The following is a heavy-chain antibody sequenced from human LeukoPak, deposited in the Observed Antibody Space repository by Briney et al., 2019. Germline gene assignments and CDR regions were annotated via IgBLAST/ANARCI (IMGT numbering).Heavy chain of an antibody. Sequence: SSETLSLTCAVYGGSFSGYYWSWIRQPPGKGLEWIGEINHSGSANYNPSLKSRVTISVDTSKNQFSLKLSSVTAADTAVYYCARVVGYVDPWGQGTLVTVSS. V-gene: IGHV4-34*01. CDR3: ARVVGYVDP. CDR2: INHSGSA. CDR1: GGSFSGYY. J-gene: IGHJ5*02. D-gene: IGHD2-15*01.